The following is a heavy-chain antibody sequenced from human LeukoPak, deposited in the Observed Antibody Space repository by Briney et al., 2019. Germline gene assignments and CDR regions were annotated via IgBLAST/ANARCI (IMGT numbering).Heavy chain of an antibody. CDR2: INHSGST. CDR3: ARVARNYDYVWGSYRYPYYYMDV. J-gene: IGHJ6*03. D-gene: IGHD3-16*02. V-gene: IGHV4-34*01. CDR1: GGSFSGYY. Sequence: SETLSLTCAVYGGSFSGYYWSLIRQPPGKGLGWIGEINHSGSTNYNPSLKSRVTISVDTSKNQFSLKLSSVTAADTAVYYCARVARNYDYVWGSYRYPYYYMDVWGKGTTVTVSS.